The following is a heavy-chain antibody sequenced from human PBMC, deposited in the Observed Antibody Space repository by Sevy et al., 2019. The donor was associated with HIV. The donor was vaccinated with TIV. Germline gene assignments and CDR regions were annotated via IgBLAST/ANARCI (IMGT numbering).Heavy chain of an antibody. D-gene: IGHD3-22*01. Sequence: GESLKISCKGSGYSFTSYWIGWVRQMPGKGLEWMGIIYPGDSDTRYSPSFQGQVTISADKSISTAYLQWSSLKASDTVMYYCASRTPYYDSSGYSMRGAFDIWGQGTMVTVSS. J-gene: IGHJ3*02. CDR3: ASRTPYYDSSGYSMRGAFDI. V-gene: IGHV5-51*01. CDR1: GYSFTSYW. CDR2: IYPGDSDT.